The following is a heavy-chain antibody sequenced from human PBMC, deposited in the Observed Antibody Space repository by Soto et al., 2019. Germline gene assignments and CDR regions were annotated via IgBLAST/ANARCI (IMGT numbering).Heavy chain of an antibody. V-gene: IGHV4-4*02. D-gene: IGHD4-17*01. Sequence: SETLSLTCAVSGDSISSSFWWSWVRQPPGKGLEWIGEIYHTESTVYNPSLKSRVTISVDKSKNQFSLDLDSVTAADTAVYYCARYDFGTFDYWGRGILVTVSS. CDR1: GDSISSSFW. CDR3: ARYDFGTFDY. CDR2: IYHTEST. J-gene: IGHJ4*02.